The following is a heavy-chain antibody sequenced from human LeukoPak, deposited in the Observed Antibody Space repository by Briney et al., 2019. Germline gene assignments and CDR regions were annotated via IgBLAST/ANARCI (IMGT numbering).Heavy chain of an antibody. D-gene: IGHD5-18*01. Sequence: GGSLRLSCAASGFTFSSYWMSWVRQAPGKGLEWVANIKQDGSEKYYVDSVKGRFTISRDNAKNSLYLQMNSLRAEDTAVYYCASLVDTAMVYYFDYWGQGTLVTVSS. CDR2: IKQDGSEK. V-gene: IGHV3-7*01. J-gene: IGHJ4*02. CDR1: GFTFSSYW. CDR3: ASLVDTAMVYYFDY.